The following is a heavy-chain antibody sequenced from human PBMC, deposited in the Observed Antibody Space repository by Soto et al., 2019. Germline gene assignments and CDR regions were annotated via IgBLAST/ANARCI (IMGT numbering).Heavy chain of an antibody. D-gene: IGHD1-1*01. CDR1: GFTFGSFA. J-gene: IGHJ4*02. CDR2: ISGSDDRT. V-gene: IGHV3-23*01. Sequence: EVQLLEVGGGLVQPGGSQRLSCAASGFTFGSFAMNWVRQAPGKGLEWVSGISGSDDRTHYADSVKGRFTISRDNSKNTLHLQMNSLRAEDTAIYYCAKVGYADRYYFDSWGQGTLVTVSS. CDR3: AKVGYADRYYFDS.